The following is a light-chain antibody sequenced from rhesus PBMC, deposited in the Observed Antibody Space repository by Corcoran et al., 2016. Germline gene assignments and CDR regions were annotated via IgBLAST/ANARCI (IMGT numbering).Light chain of an antibody. J-gene: IGKJ4*01. CDR1: QGISKY. V-gene: IGKV1-25*01. CDR3: QQHNSYPRT. Sequence: DIQMTQSPSSLSASVGDTVTITCQASQGISKYLAWYKQKPGKAPKLLIYDASTLQSGVPSRFSGSGSGTEFTLTISSLQPEDFATYYCQQHNSYPRTFGGGTKVELK. CDR2: DAS.